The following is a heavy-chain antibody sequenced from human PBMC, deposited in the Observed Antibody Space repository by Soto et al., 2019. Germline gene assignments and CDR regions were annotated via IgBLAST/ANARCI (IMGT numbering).Heavy chain of an antibody. CDR3: ARLGXRGEDWIDP. Sequence: QLQLQESGPGLVKPSETLSLTCTVSGGSMSSSSYYWGWIRQPPGKGLEWIGSMSYSGSTYYNPSLKSRVTISVDSSKNQFSLKVSSVTAAETAVYYCARLGXRGEDWIDPWGQGTLVTVSS. D-gene: IGHD3-10*01. J-gene: IGHJ5*02. CDR1: GGSMSSSSYY. V-gene: IGHV4-39*01. CDR2: MSYSGST.